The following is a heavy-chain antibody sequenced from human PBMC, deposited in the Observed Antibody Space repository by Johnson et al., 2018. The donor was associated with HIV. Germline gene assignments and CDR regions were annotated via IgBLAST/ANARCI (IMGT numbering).Heavy chain of an antibody. CDR1: GFTFSSYW. V-gene: IGHV3-7*02. J-gene: IGHJ3*02. Sequence: VQLVESGGGLVQPGGSLRLSCAASGFTFSSYWMSWVRQAPGKGLEWVANIKQDGSEKYYVDSVKGRFTISRDNAKNSLYLQMNSLRAEDTAVYYCASPRAVAGGGAFDIWGQGTMVTVSS. CDR2: IKQDGSEK. D-gene: IGHD6-19*01. CDR3: ASPRAVAGGGAFDI.